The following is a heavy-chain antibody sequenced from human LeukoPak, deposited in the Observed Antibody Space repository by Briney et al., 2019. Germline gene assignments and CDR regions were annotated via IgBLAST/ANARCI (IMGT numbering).Heavy chain of an antibody. CDR3: ATEKLLSAVTHINKFDY. CDR2: IIPIFGTA. D-gene: IGHD4-17*01. J-gene: IGHJ4*02. Sequence: GASVKVSCKASGGTFSSYAISWVRQAPGQGLEWMGGIIPIFGTANYAQKFQGRVTVTADESTSTAYMELSSLRSEDTAVYYCATEKLLSAVTHINKFDYWGQGTLVTVSS. V-gene: IGHV1-69*13. CDR1: GGTFSSYA.